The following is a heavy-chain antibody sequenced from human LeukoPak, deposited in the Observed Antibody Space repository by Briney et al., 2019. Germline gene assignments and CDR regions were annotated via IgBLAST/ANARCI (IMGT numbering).Heavy chain of an antibody. D-gene: IGHD1-26*01. J-gene: IGHJ4*02. CDR3: AKKYSGSYIDY. Sequence: PGGSLRLSCAASGFTFSSYGMHWVRQAPGKGLEWVAVISYDGSNKYYADSVKGRLTISRDNSKNTLYLQMNSLRAEDTAVYYCAKKYSGSYIDYWGQGTLVTVSS. CDR2: ISYDGSNK. V-gene: IGHV3-30*18. CDR1: GFTFSSYG.